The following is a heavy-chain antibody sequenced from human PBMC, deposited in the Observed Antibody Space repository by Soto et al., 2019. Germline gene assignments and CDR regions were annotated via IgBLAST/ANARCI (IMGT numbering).Heavy chain of an antibody. CDR1: GYTFINFG. CDR3: ARGRHRNPDY. Sequence: QVQLVQSGGEVKKPGASVRVSCKTSGYTFINFGITWVRQAPGQGLEWVGKIRGYNGDTNYAPKLQGRVTMTTDTSTSTAYLELRTLRSDDPAVYYCARGRHRNPDYWGQGTLVTVSS. CDR2: IRGYNGDT. V-gene: IGHV1-18*04. D-gene: IGHD4-4*01. J-gene: IGHJ4*02.